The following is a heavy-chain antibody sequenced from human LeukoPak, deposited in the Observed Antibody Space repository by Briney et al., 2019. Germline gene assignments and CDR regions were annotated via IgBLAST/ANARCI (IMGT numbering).Heavy chain of an antibody. CDR3: AKDRGIAVAGDFDY. V-gene: IGHV3-9*01. Sequence: GRSLRLSCAASGFTFDDYAMHWVRHAPGKGLEWVSGISWNSGSIGYADSVKGRFTISRDNAKNSLYLQMNSLRAEDTALYYCAKDRGIAVAGDFDYWGQGTLVTVSS. D-gene: IGHD6-19*01. CDR2: ISWNSGSI. CDR1: GFTFDDYA. J-gene: IGHJ4*02.